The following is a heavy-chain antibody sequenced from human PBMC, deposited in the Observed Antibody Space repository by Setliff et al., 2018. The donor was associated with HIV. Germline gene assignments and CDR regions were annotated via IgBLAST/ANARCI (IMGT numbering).Heavy chain of an antibody. Sequence: TSETLSLTCAVYGGSFSGYYWSWIRQPPGKGLEWIGEINHSGSTNYNPSLKSRVTISVDTSKNQFSLKLSSVTAADTAVYYCARVNEVATIIYYYYSMDVWGKGTTVTVS. CDR1: GGSFSGYY. V-gene: IGHV4-34*01. D-gene: IGHD5-12*01. J-gene: IGHJ6*03. CDR3: ARVNEVATIIYYYYSMDV. CDR2: INHSGST.